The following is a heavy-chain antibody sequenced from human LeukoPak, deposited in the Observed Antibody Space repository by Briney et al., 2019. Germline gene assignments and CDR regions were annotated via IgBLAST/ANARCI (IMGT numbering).Heavy chain of an antibody. D-gene: IGHD7-27*01. CDR1: GFTFSSYS. V-gene: IGHV3-21*01. CDR3: ARVQTGDDAFDI. CDR2: TSSSSSYI. J-gene: IGHJ3*02. Sequence: GGSLRLSCAASGFTFSSYSMNWVRQAPGKGLEWVSSTSSSSSYIYYADSVKGRFTISRDNAKNSLYLQMNSLRAEDTAVYYCARVQTGDDAFDIWGQGTMVTVSS.